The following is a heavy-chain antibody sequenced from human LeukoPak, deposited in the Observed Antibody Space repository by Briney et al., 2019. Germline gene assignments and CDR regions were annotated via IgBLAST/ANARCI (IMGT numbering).Heavy chain of an antibody. J-gene: IGHJ4*02. V-gene: IGHV4-59*12. CDR1: GDSISSYY. CDR2: IYDTGST. D-gene: IGHD1-26*01. Sequence: SETLSLTCNVSGDSISSYYWSWIRQPPGKGLEGIGYIYDTGSTNYNPSLKSRVTNYNPSLKSRVTISVDTSKNQFSLKLTSVTAADTAVYYCARDRASWVPYYFDYWGQGTLVTVSS. CDR3: ARDRASWVPYYFDY.